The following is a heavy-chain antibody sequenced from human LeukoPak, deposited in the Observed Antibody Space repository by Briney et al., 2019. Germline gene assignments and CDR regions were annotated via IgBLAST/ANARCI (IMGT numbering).Heavy chain of an antibody. CDR3: ARDSGSYFLF. CDR1: GFTFSNYW. Sequence: GGSLRLSWAASGFTFSNYWMHWVRHAPGKGLVWVSRIYSDGSTTIYADSVKGLFTISRDNAKNTLYLQMNSLRVEDTAVYYCARDSGSYFLFWGQGTLVTVSS. V-gene: IGHV3-74*01. CDR2: IYSDGSTT. D-gene: IGHD1-26*01. J-gene: IGHJ4*02.